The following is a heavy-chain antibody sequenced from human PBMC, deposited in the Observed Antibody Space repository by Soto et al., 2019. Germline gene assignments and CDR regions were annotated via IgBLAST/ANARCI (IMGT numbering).Heavy chain of an antibody. V-gene: IGHV4-38-2*02. J-gene: IGHJ5*02. CDR1: GYSISSGYY. CDR2: IYHSGST. D-gene: IGHD3-9*01. CDR3: AREGDGYDILTGNSKDCCYP. Sequence: SETLSLTCSVSGYSISSGYYWGWIRQPPGKGLEWIGSIYHSGSTYYNPSLKSRVTISVDTSKNQFSLKLSSVTAADTAVYYCAREGDGYDILTGNSKDCCYPCGPGPLVTVAS.